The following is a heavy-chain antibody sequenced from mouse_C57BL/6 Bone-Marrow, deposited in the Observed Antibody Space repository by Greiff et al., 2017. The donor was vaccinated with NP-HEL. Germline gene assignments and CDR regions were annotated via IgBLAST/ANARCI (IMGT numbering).Heavy chain of an antibody. V-gene: IGHV5-12*01. CDR3: ARRGYYYGSSLSYAMDY. Sequence: EVKLMESGGGLVQPGGSLKLSCAASGFTFSDYYMYWVRQTPEKRLEWVAYISNGGGSTYYPDTVKGRFTIARDNAKHTLYRQMSRLNAEATAIYYCARRGYYYGSSLSYAMDYWGQGTSVTVSS. CDR2: ISNGGGST. J-gene: IGHJ4*01. CDR1: GFTFSDYY. D-gene: IGHD1-1*01.